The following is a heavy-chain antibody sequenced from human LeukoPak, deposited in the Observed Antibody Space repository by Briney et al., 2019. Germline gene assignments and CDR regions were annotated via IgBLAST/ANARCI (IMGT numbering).Heavy chain of an antibody. J-gene: IGHJ4*02. D-gene: IGHD4-17*01. CDR1: GYTFTGYY. Sequence: ASVKVSCKASGYTFTGYYMHWVRQAPGQGLEWMGWILPSSGGPYYAQKFQGRITMTRDTSISTAYMELTRLRSHDTAVYYCARKGEDYGDYDYWGQGTLVTVSS. CDR3: ARKGEDYGDYDY. V-gene: IGHV1-2*02. CDR2: ILPSSGGP.